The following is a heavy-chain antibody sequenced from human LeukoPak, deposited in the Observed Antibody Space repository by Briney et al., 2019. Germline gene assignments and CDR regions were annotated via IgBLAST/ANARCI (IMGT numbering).Heavy chain of an antibody. CDR1: GFTFSSYG. V-gene: IGHV3-30*02. D-gene: IGHD2-21*01. J-gene: IGHJ4*02. Sequence: PGRSLRLSCAASGFTFSSYGMHWVRQAPGKGLEWVAFIRYDGSNKYYADSVKGRFTISRDNSKNTLYLQMNSLRAEDTAVYYCAKSPYCGGDCYSVDYWGQGTLVTVSS. CDR3: AKSPYCGGDCYSVDY. CDR2: IRYDGSNK.